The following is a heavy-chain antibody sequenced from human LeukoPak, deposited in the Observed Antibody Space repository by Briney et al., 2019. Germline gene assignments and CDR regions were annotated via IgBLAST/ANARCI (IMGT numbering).Heavy chain of an antibody. CDR1: GFTFSNYA. V-gene: IGHV3-64D*06. D-gene: IGHD3-22*01. J-gene: IGHJ4*02. Sequence: GGSLRLSCSASGFTFSNYAMHWVRQAPGKGLEYVSAISSNGGSTYYADSVKGRFTISRDNSKNTLYLQMSSLRAEDTAVYYCVKGGFYYDSSAYPNYWGQGTLVTVSS. CDR3: VKGGFYYDSSAYPNY. CDR2: ISSNGGST.